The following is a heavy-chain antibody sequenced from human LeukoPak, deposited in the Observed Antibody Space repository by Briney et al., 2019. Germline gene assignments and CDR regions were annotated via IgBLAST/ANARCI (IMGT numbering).Heavy chain of an antibody. J-gene: IGHJ6*03. Sequence: SETLSLTCTVSRASITSGSYYWSWIRQPAGKGLEWIGRIYSSGSTNYNSSLMSRVTISVDTSNNQFSLNLTSVIAADTAVYYCARLAPNKYYFYYMDVWGKGTTVTVSS. D-gene: IGHD1/OR15-1a*01. V-gene: IGHV4-61*02. CDR1: RASITSGSYY. CDR2: IYSSGST. CDR3: ARLAPNKYYFYYMDV.